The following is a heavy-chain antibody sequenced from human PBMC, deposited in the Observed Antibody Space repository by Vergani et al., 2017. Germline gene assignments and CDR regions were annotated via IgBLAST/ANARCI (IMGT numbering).Heavy chain of an antibody. Sequence: EVQLLESGGGLVQPGGSLRLSCAASEFTFSSYAMSWVRQAPGKGLEWVSAISGSGGSTYYADSVKGRFTISRDNSKNTLYLQMNSLRAEDTAVYYCAKDLTSLRYYFDYWGQGTLVTVSS. CDR3: AKDLTSLRYYFDY. J-gene: IGHJ4*02. D-gene: IGHD5/OR15-5a*01. CDR1: EFTFSSYA. V-gene: IGHV3-23*01. CDR2: ISGSGGST.